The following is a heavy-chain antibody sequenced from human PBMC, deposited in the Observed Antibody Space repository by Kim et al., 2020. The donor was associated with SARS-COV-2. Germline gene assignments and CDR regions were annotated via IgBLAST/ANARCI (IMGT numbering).Heavy chain of an antibody. CDR1: GGSVSSGSYY. CDR3: ARDGLGPYYYYGMDV. Sequence: SETLSLTCTVSGGSVSSGSYYWSWIRQPPGKGLEWIGYIYYSGSTNYNPSLKSRVTISVDTSKNQFSLKLSSVTAADTAVYYCARDGLGPYYYYGMDVWGQGTTVTVSS. V-gene: IGHV4-61*01. J-gene: IGHJ6*02. CDR2: IYYSGST. D-gene: IGHD3-9*01.